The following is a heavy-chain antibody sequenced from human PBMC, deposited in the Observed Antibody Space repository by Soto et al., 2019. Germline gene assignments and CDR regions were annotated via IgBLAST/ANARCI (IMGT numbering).Heavy chain of an antibody. V-gene: IGHV3-23*01. CDR2: ISGSGGST. CDR3: ATGGVMTTVLYGY. CDR1: GFTFSSYA. D-gene: IGHD4-4*01. J-gene: IGHJ4*02. Sequence: GGSLRLSCAASGFTFSSYAMSWVRQAPGKGLEWVSAISGSGGSTYYADSVKGRFTISRDNSKNTLYLQMNSLRAEDTAVYYCATGGVMTTVLYGYWGQGTLVTVSS.